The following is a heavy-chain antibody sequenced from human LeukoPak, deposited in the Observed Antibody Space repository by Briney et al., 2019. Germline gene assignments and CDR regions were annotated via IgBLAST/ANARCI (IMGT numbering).Heavy chain of an antibody. CDR1: GASISSGDYL. CDR2: IYYSGST. V-gene: IGHV4-61*08. Sequence: SETLSLTCTVSGASISSGDYLWSWIRQPPGMGLEWIGNIYYSGSTNYNPSLKSRVTISVDTSKNQFSLKLSSVTAADTAVYYCARGKGNTWRYYYYMDVWGKGTTVTVSS. D-gene: IGHD1/OR15-1a*01. J-gene: IGHJ6*03. CDR3: ARGKGNTWRYYYYMDV.